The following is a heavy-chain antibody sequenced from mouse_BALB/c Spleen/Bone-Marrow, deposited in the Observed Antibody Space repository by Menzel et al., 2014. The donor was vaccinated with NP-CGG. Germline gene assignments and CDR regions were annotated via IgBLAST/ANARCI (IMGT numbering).Heavy chain of an antibody. D-gene: IGHD2-4*01. V-gene: IGHV1-69*01. J-gene: IGHJ4*01. CDR1: GYTFTDNW. CDR3: ARGGHDFSLDY. CDR2: IDTSDSYT. Sequence: QVQLQQSGAELGMPGASVKMSCKASGYTFTDNWMYWVKQRPGQGLEWIGAIDTSDSYTNFNQEFMGKASLTVDASSSTAYMQVSSLTSDDSAVYYCARGGHDFSLDYWGQGTSVTVSS.